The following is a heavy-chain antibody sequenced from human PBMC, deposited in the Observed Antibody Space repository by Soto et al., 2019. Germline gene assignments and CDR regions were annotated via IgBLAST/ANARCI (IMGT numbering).Heavy chain of an antibody. CDR1: GFDFSSHG. D-gene: IGHD1-7*01. CDR3: AKDFELPDGDYYHYGMDV. V-gene: IGHV3-30*18. CDR2: ISYEGSHK. Sequence: QVQLVESGGGVVQSGGSLRLSCLASGFDFSSHGMYWVRQAPGRGLEWVALISYEGSHKFYVDSLKGRFTISRDNSKHTLYLHMSSLRPEDTALYYCAKDFELPDGDYYHYGMDVWGQVTTVSVSS. J-gene: IGHJ6*02.